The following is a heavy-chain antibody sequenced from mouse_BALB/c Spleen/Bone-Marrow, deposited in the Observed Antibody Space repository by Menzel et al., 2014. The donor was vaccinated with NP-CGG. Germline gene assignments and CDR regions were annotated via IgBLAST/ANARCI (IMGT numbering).Heavy chain of an antibody. CDR1: GYSFTGYY. CDR2: INPYNGAT. V-gene: IGHV1-31*01. D-gene: IGHD2-1*01. Sequence: EVQLVESGPELVKPGASVKISCKASGYSFTGYYMHWVKQSHVKSLEWIGRINPYNGATSYNQNFKDKASLTVDKSSSAAYMELHSLTAEGSAVYYCAGGYGNCDYWYFDVWGAGTTVTVSS. CDR3: AGGYGNCDYWYFDV. J-gene: IGHJ1*01.